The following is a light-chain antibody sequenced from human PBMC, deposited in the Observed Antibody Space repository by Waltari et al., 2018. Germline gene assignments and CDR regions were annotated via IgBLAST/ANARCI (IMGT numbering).Light chain of an antibody. J-gene: IGLJ2*01. CDR1: SSDVGSYNL. Sequence: QSALTQPASVSGSPGQSIPISCTGTSSDVGSYNLVSWYQQHPGKAPNLMIYEGSKRPSGVSNRFSGSKSGNTASLTISGLQAEDEADYYCCSYAGSSTWGVFGGGTKLTVL. V-gene: IGLV2-23*01. CDR3: CSYAGSSTWGV. CDR2: EGS.